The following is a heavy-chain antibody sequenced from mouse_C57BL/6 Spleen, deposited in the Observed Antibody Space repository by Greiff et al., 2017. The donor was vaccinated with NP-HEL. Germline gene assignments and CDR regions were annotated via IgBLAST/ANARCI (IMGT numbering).Heavy chain of an antibody. J-gene: IGHJ4*01. V-gene: IGHV1-64*01. CDR1: GYTFTSYW. D-gene: IGHD2-3*01. Sequence: QVQLQQSGAELVKPGASVKLSCKASGYTFTSYWMHWVKQRPGQGLEWIGMIHPNSGSTNYNEKFKSKATLTVDNSSSTAYMQLSSLTSEDSAVYYCAREGWLLIYYAMDYWGQGTSVTVSS. CDR2: IHPNSGST. CDR3: AREGWLLIYYAMDY.